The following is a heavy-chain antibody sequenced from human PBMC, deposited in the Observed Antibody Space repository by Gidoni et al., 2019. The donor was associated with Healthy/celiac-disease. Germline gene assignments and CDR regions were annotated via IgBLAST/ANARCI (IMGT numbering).Heavy chain of an antibody. J-gene: IGHJ4*02. CDR2: ISSSSSTI. Sequence: GLCWVSYISSSSSTIYYADSVKGRFTTSRDNAKNSLYLQMNSLRDEDTAVYYCASPNYYGSGSFAHWGQGTLVTVSS. V-gene: IGHV3-48*02. D-gene: IGHD3-10*01. CDR3: ASPNYYGSGSFAH.